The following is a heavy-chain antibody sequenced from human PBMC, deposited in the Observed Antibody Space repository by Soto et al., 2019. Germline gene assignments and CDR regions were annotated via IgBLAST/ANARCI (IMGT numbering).Heavy chain of an antibody. J-gene: IGHJ6*02. CDR2: ISAYNGNT. V-gene: IGHV1-18*01. CDR3: ARGLRYYYDSSGYTTYYYYYYGMDV. Sequence: ASVKVSCKASGYTFTSYGISWVRQAPGQGLEWKGWISAYNGNTNYAQKLQGRVTMTTDTSTSTAYMELRSLRSDDTAVYYCARGLRYYYDSSGYTTYYYYYYGMDVWGQGTTVTVSS. D-gene: IGHD3-22*01. CDR1: GYTFTSYG.